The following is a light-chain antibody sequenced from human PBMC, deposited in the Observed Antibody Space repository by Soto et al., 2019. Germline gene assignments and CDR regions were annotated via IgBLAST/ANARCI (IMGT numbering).Light chain of an antibody. J-gene: IGKJ1*01. CDR2: LAS. CDR3: QQYNSYSTWT. Sequence: DIQMTQFPSTLSAFVGDRVTITFRASQSISTSLAWYQQKPGKAPKLLIYLASSLESGVPARFSGSGSETDFTLTISSLQPDDFATYYCQQYNSYSTWTFGQGTKVDIK. V-gene: IGKV1-5*03. CDR1: QSISTS.